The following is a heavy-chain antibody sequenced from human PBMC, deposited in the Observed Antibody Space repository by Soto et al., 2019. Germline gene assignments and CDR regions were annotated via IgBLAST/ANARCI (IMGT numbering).Heavy chain of an antibody. V-gene: IGHV5-51*01. J-gene: IGHJ4*02. D-gene: IGHD6-19*01. CDR3: ARHVAVAGTD. Sequence: PXESLKISFKGVGYSFTNYWIGWVRQMPGKGLEWMGIIYPCDSDTRYSPSFQGQVTISADKSISTAYLQWSSLKASDTAMYYCARHVAVAGTDWGQGTLVTVSS. CDR1: GYSFTNYW. CDR2: IYPCDSDT.